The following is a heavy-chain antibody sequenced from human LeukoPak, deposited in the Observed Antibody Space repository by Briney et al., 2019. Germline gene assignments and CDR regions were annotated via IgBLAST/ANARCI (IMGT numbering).Heavy chain of an antibody. V-gene: IGHV4-59*01. CDR2: IYYSGST. J-gene: IGHJ6*02. D-gene: IGHD4-23*01. CDR1: GGSISSYY. CDR3: ARAKGGVRWYLYGMDV. Sequence: SETLSLTCTVSGGSISSYYWSWIRQPPGKGLEWIGYIYYSGSTNYNPSLKSRVTISVDTSKNQFSLKLSSVTAADTAVYYCARAKGGVRWYLYGMDVWGQGTTVTVSS.